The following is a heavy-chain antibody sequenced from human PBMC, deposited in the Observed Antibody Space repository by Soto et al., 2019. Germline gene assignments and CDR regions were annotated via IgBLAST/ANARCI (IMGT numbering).Heavy chain of an antibody. D-gene: IGHD6-19*01. V-gene: IGHV3-48*02. CDR1: GLAVSSYS. J-gene: IGHJ6*02. CDR2: ISSSSSSI. Sequence: LCLSFAAYGLAVSSYSMRWVRQAPGKGLEWVSYISSSSSSIYYADSVKGRFTISRDNAKNSLYLQMNSLRDEDTAVYYCARGGIAVAEGYCYYGMDVWGQVTTVTVSS. CDR3: ARGGIAVAEGYCYYGMDV.